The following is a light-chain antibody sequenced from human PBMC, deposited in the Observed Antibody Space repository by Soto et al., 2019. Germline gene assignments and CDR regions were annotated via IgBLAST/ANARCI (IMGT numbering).Light chain of an antibody. CDR2: DAS. CDR1: QSVSRY. J-gene: IGKJ5*01. Sequence: EIVLTQSPDTLAVSPGERATLSCSASQSVSRYLAWYQQKPGQAPRLLIYDASNRATGIPARFSGSGSGTDFTLTISSLEPEDFAVYYCQQRSNWPPITFGQGTRLEIK. CDR3: QQRSNWPPIT. V-gene: IGKV3-11*01.